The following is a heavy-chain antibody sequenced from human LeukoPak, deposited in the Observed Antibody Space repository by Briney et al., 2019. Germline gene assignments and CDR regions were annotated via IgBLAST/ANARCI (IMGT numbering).Heavy chain of an antibody. CDR1: GFTFSGSA. Sequence: GGSLRLSCAASGFTFSGSAMHWVRQASGKGPEWVGRIRSKANSYATAYAASVKGRFTISRDDSKNAAYLQMNSLKTEDTAVYYCTRHYYDSSGYYVDYWGQGTLVTVSS. J-gene: IGHJ4*02. V-gene: IGHV3-73*01. CDR3: TRHYYDSSGYYVDY. D-gene: IGHD3-22*01. CDR2: IRSKANSYAT.